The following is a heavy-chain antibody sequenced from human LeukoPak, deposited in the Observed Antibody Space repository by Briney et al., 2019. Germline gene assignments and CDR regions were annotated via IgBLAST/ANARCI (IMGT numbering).Heavy chain of an antibody. Sequence: SVKVSCKASGGTFSSYAISWVRQAPGQGLEWMGGIIPIFGTANYAQKSQGRVTITADESTSTAYMELSSLRSEDTAVYYCASTTVTTDSYYYYYGMDVWGQGTTVTVSS. D-gene: IGHD4-17*01. J-gene: IGHJ6*02. CDR1: GGTFSSYA. CDR3: ASTTVTTDSYYYYYGMDV. V-gene: IGHV1-69*13. CDR2: IIPIFGTA.